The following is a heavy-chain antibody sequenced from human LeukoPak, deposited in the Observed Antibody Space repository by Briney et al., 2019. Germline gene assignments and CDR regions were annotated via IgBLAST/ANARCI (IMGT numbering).Heavy chain of an antibody. D-gene: IGHD3-10*01. V-gene: IGHV3-30*02. CDR2: IRDDGSNK. CDR3: AKDYGSGSLPHFDY. J-gene: IGHJ4*02. Sequence: GGSLRLSCAASGFTFSSYGMHWVRQAPGKGLEWVAFIRDDGSNKYYADSVKGRFTISRDNSKNTLSLQMNSLRAEDTAVYYCAKDYGSGSLPHFDYWGQGTLVTVSS. CDR1: GFTFSSYG.